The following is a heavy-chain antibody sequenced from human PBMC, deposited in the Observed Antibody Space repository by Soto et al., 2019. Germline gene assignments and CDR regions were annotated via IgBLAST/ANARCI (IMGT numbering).Heavy chain of an antibody. J-gene: IGHJ6*02. CDR2: ISYDGSNK. CDR3: AREFVDIVVVPAATAIYYYYYGMDV. D-gene: IGHD2-2*03. V-gene: IGHV3-30*14. Sequence: QVQLVESGGGVVQPGRSLRLSCAASGFTFSSYAMHWVRQAPGKGLEWVAVISYDGSNKYYAYSVKGRFTISRDNSKNPLYLQMNSLRAEDTAVYYCAREFVDIVVVPAATAIYYYYYGMDVWGQGTTVTFSS. CDR1: GFTFSSYA.